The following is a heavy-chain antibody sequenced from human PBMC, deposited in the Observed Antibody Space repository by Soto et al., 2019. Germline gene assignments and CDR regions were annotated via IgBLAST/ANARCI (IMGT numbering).Heavy chain of an antibody. Sequence: PSQTLSLTCAISGDSVSSNSAAWNWIRQSPSRGLEWLGRTYYRSKWYNDYAVSVKSRITINPDTSKNQFSLQLNSVTPEDTAVYYCARSYPDKSRLRENWFDPWGQGTLVTVSS. J-gene: IGHJ5*02. V-gene: IGHV6-1*01. CDR1: GDSVSSNSAA. CDR2: TYYRSKWYN. CDR3: ARSYPDKSRLRENWFDP. D-gene: IGHD4-17*01.